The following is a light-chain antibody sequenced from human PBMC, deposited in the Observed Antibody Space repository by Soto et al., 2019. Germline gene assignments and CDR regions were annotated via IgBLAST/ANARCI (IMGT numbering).Light chain of an antibody. CDR1: QSISSW. CDR2: AAS. CDR3: QQSYTAPSIT. V-gene: IGKV1-39*01. Sequence: IQMTPSPSTLSASVEDRVTIPFLASQSISSWLAWYQQKPGKAPKLLIYAASTLQSGVPSRFSGSGSGTDFTLSISSLQPEDFATYYCQQSYTAPSITFGQGTRLEIK. J-gene: IGKJ5*01.